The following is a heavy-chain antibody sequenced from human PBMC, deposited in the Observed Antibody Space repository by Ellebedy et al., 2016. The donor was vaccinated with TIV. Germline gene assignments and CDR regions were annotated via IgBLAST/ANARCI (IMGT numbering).Heavy chain of an antibody. Sequence: GGSLRLSCAASGFTFSDYGMHWVRQAQGKGLEWVAVISYDGSNKYYADSVKGRFTISRDKSKNTLYLQMNSLRAEDTAVYYCAKRDWGRWFDPWGQGTLVTVSS. J-gene: IGHJ5*02. CDR1: GFTFSDYG. D-gene: IGHD7-27*01. CDR3: AKRDWGRWFDP. CDR2: ISYDGSNK. V-gene: IGHV3-30*18.